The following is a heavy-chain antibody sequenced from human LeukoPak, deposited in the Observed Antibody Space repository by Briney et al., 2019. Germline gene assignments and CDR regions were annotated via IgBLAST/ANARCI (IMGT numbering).Heavy chain of an antibody. V-gene: IGHV3-53*01. CDR1: GVTVSSNY. Sequence: GVSLRLSCAASGVTVSSNYMSWVRQAPGKGLEWVSVIYSGGSTDYADSVKGRFTISRDNSKNTLYLQMNSLRAEDTAVYYCARELSTPVHAFDIWGQGTMVTVSS. J-gene: IGHJ3*02. CDR2: IYSGGST. D-gene: IGHD3-10*01. CDR3: ARELSTPVHAFDI.